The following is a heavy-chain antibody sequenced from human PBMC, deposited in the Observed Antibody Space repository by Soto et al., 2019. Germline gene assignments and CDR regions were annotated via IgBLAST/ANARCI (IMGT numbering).Heavy chain of an antibody. CDR1: GFTFSDYY. CDR3: ASPEFNADACDI. V-gene: IGHV3-11*01. D-gene: IGHD3-10*01. J-gene: IGHJ3*02. CDR2: ISSSGSTI. Sequence: PGGSLSISSAASGFTFSDYYMSWIRQAPGKGLEWVSYISSSGSTIYYADSVKGRFTISRDNAKNSLYLQMNSLRAEDKAVYYCASPEFNADACDIWCQGTRVTVS.